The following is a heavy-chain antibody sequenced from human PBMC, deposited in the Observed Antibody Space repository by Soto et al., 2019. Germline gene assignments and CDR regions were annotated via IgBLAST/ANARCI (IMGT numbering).Heavy chain of an antibody. CDR1: GGTFSSYA. J-gene: IGHJ6*02. CDR2: IIPIFGTA. V-gene: IGHV1-69*13. Sequence: SVKVSCKASGGTFSSYAISWVRQAPGQGLEWMGGIIPIFGTANYAQKFQGRVTITADESTSTAYVELSSLRSEDTAVYYCASTLGSTPTPYGMDVWGQGTTVTVSS. CDR3: ASTLGSTPTPYGMDV. D-gene: IGHD3-16*01.